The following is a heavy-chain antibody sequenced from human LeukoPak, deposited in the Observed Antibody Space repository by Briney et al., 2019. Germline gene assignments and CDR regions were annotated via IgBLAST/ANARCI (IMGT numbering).Heavy chain of an antibody. V-gene: IGHV4-59*01. J-gene: IGHJ4*03. CDR1: GDSMSNYY. CDR2: IYYSGST. Sequence: SETLSLTCTVSGDSMSNYYWGWIRQPPGKGLEWIGYIYYSGSTSYNPSLTGRVTISVDTSNNQFSLMLSSVTAADTAVYYCARDKRGSYADYWGQGTTVTVSS. CDR3: ARDKRGSYADY.